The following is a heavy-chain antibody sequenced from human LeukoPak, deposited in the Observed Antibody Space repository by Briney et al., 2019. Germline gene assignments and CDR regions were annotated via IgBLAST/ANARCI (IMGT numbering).Heavy chain of an antibody. V-gene: IGHV3-53*01. CDR3: ARVAAARYFDY. J-gene: IGHJ4*02. Sequence: GGSLRLSCAASGFTVSSNYMSWVRQAPGKGLEWVSVIYSGGSTYYADSVKGRFTISRDNSKNTLYLQMNSLRAEDTAVYYCARVAAARYFDYWGQGTLVTVSS. CDR2: IYSGGST. CDR1: GFTVSSNY. D-gene: IGHD6-13*01.